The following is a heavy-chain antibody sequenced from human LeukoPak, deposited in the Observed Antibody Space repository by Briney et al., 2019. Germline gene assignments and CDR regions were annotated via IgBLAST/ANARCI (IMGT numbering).Heavy chain of an antibody. Sequence: PSETLSLTCTVSGGSISSYYWSWIRQPPGKRVEWMGYLYYSGSTNYNPPLKSRVTISVDTSKNQFSLKLSSVTAADTAVYYCARAVSGYYDILTGYYPDAFDIWGQGTMVTVSS. V-gene: IGHV4-59*13. J-gene: IGHJ3*02. CDR2: LYYSGST. D-gene: IGHD3-9*01. CDR1: GGSISSYY. CDR3: ARAVSGYYDILTGYYPDAFDI.